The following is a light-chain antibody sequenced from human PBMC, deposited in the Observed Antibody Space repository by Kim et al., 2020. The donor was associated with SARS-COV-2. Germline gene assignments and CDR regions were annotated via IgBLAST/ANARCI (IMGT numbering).Light chain of an antibody. CDR1: QSVGRGS. CDR3: LQYSSSPPT. J-gene: IGKJ1*01. CDR2: GAS. Sequence: PPVGSTTLAFRAGQSVGRGSFAWYQQRPGPAPPLPIYGASSRATVVPHRCSGGGSGSDFTLTTIRLWPEDFAVYYCLQYSSSPPTFGEGTKVDIK. V-gene: IGKV3-20*01.